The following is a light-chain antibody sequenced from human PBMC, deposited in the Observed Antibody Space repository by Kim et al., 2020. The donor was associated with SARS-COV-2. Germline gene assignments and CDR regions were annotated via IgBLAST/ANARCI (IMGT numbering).Light chain of an antibody. Sequence: ATVGDRVNITCLASQDIRNDLGWYQQNPGRAPKRLIYGASRLQSGIPSRFSGSGSGTEFTLTISSVQPEDFATYFCLQHSTYPITFGQGTQLEIK. V-gene: IGKV1-17*01. J-gene: IGKJ5*01. CDR3: LQHSTYPIT. CDR1: QDIRND. CDR2: GAS.